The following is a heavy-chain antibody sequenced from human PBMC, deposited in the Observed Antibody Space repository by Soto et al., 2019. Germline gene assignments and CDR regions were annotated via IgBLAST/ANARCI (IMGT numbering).Heavy chain of an antibody. CDR3: ARYDYGSGDDYNIDY. Sequence: SETLSLTCAFSGYSLSRMNLWSWVRQPPGKGLEWIGEIHHSGSTNYNPSLMSRVTISVDKSKSQFSLKLTSVAAADTAVYYCARYDYGSGDDYNIDYWGQGTLVTVS. V-gene: IGHV4-4*02. D-gene: IGHD3-10*01. CDR2: IHHSGST. CDR1: GYSLSRMNL. J-gene: IGHJ4*02.